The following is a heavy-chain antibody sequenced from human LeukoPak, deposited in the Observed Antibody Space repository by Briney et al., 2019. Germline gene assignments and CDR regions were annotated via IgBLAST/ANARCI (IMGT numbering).Heavy chain of an antibody. V-gene: IGHV3-30-3*01. CDR2: ISYDGSNK. CDR1: GFTFSSYA. Sequence: GRSLRLSCAASGFTFSSYAMHWVRQAPGKGLEWVAVISYDGSNKYYADSVKGRFTISRDNSKNTLYLQMNSLRAEDTAVYYCAKARGPIQLWLPRFDYWGQGTLVTVSS. J-gene: IGHJ4*02. D-gene: IGHD5-18*01. CDR3: AKARGPIQLWLPRFDY.